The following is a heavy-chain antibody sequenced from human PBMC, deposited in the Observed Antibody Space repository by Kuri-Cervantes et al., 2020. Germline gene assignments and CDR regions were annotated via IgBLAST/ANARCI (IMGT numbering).Heavy chain of an antibody. V-gene: IGHV4-34*01. CDR1: GGSFSGYY. CDR2: IYHSGST. J-gene: IGHJ4*02. D-gene: IGHD3-9*01. Sequence: ESLKISCAVYGGSFSGYYWSWIRQPPGKGLEWIGYIYHSGSTYYNPSLKSRVTISVDRSKNQFSLKLSSVTAADTAVYYCARGQFDILTGYYLKYWGQGTLVTVSS. CDR3: ARGQFDILTGYYLKY.